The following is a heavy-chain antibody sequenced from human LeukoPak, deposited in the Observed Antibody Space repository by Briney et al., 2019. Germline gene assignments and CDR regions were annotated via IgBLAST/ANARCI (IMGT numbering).Heavy chain of an antibody. CDR1: GGSFSGYY. J-gene: IGHJ6*02. CDR3: AREMGMFAGMDV. CDR2: IYTSGST. Sequence: PSETLSLTCAVYGGSFSGYYWSWIRQPAGKGLEWIGRIYTSGSTNYNPSLKSRVTMSVDTSKNQFSLKLSSVTAADTAVYYCAREMGMFAGMDVWGQGTTVTVSS. V-gene: IGHV4-4*07. D-gene: IGHD3-10*02.